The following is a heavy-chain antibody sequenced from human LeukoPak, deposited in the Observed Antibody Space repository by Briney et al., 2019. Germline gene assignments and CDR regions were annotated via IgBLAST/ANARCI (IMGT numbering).Heavy chain of an antibody. J-gene: IGHJ3*02. CDR1: GLTVSHNC. Sequence: GGSLRLSCVASGLTVSHNCMSWVRQAPGQGLQWVSVIYSDGSTYYSDSVKGRFTISRDNAKNSLYLQMNSLRAEDTAVYYCARGVSYGSGSPFLPDAFDIWGQGTMVTVSS. CDR3: ARGVSYGSGSPFLPDAFDI. CDR2: IYSDGST. D-gene: IGHD3-10*01. V-gene: IGHV3-53*01.